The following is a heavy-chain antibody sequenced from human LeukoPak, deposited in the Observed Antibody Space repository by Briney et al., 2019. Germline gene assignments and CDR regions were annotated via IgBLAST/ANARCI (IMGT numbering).Heavy chain of an antibody. CDR3: ARDFRYSGSYHHWFDP. CDR1: GFTFSAYS. D-gene: IGHD1-26*01. J-gene: IGHJ5*02. Sequence: GGSLRLSCAASGFTFSAYSINWVRQAPGRGLEWVSSISSSGTYRYYADPVKGRFTISRDNAKNSLSLQMNSLRAEDTAVYYCARDFRYSGSYHHWFDPWGQGTLVTVSS. V-gene: IGHV3-21*01. CDR2: ISSSGTYR.